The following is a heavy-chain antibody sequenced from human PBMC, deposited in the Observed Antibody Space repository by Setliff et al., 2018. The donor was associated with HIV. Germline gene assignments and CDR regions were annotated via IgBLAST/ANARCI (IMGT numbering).Heavy chain of an antibody. CDR3: ARARGPPLPVLDF. V-gene: IGHV4-39*07. CDR2: IYYRGSA. Sequence: SETLSLTCTVSGGSISRSRNYWGWVRQSPGKGLEWIGVIYYRGSAYYNLSLQSRVTLSVDTSKNSFSLHLTSVTAADTAVYFCARARGPPLPVLDFWGQGTLVTVSS. CDR1: GGSISRSRNY. J-gene: IGHJ4*02. D-gene: IGHD3-10*01.